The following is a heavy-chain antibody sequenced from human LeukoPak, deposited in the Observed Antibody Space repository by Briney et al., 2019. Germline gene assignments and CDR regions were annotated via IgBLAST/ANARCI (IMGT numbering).Heavy chain of an antibody. J-gene: IGHJ5*02. CDR1: GGSFSGYY. V-gene: IGHV4-34*01. Sequence: KPSETLSLTCAVYGGSFSGYYWSWIRQPPGKGLEWIGEINHSGSTNYNLSLKSRVTISVDTSKNQFSLKLSSVTAADTAVYYCARGRNRYSSSWANWFDPWGQGTLVTVSS. CDR3: ARGRNRYSSSWANWFDP. D-gene: IGHD6-13*01. CDR2: INHSGST.